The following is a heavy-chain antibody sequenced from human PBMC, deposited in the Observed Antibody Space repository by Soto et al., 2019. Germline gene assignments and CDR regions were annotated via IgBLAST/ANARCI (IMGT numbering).Heavy chain of an antibody. V-gene: IGHV1-2*02. CDR3: ARANSGDDDEFDY. CDR1: GYTFTAYY. D-gene: IGHD5-12*01. CDR2: INPNSGGT. J-gene: IGHJ4*02. Sequence: ASVKVSCKASGYTFTAYYMHCVRHAPGHGLEWMGWINPNSGGTHYAQNFQGRVTMTRDTSITTAYMELSSLRSDDTAVFYCARANSGDDDEFDYWGQGTLVTVSS.